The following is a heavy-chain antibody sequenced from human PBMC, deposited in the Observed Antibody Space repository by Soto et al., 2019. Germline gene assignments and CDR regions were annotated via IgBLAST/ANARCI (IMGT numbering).Heavy chain of an antibody. V-gene: IGHV1-69*13. Sequence: GASVKVSCKASGYTLTSYAISWVRQAPEQGLEWMGGIIPIFGTANYAQKFQGRVTITADESTSTAYMELSSLRSEDTAVYYCARGTSDYYYYYYGMDVWGQGTTVTVSS. J-gene: IGHJ6*02. D-gene: IGHD5-12*01. CDR3: ARGTSDYYYYYYGMDV. CDR2: IIPIFGTA. CDR1: GYTLTSYA.